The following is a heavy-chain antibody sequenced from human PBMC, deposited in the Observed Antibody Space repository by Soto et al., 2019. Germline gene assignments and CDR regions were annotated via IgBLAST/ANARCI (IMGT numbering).Heavy chain of an antibody. J-gene: IGHJ6*02. CDR2: INQDGSEK. CDR1: GFAFSNYC. D-gene: IGHD6-19*01. V-gene: IGHV3-7*01. Sequence: PGGSLRLSCAASGFAFSNYCMSWVRQAPGKGLDWVANINQDGSEKYYVDSVKGRFTISRDNAKNSLFLQMNSLRAEDTAVYYCARDILAVGEDYYYYYGMDVWGQGTTVTVSS. CDR3: ARDILAVGEDYYYYYGMDV.